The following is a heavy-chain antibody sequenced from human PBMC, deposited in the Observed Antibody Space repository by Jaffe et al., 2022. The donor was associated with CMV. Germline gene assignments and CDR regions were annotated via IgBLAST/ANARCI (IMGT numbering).Heavy chain of an antibody. CDR1: GFSFTAYE. J-gene: IGHJ5*02. CDR3: ARGGRGRTRHDWFDP. V-gene: IGHV3-48*03. D-gene: IGHD2-2*01. Sequence: EVQLVDSGGGFVQPGGSLRLSCAASGFSFTAYEMNWVRQVPGKGLEWVSYISNSGRVIEYVDSVKGRFTISRDNAKNSVYLQMKSLRVEDTAVYYCARGGRGRTRHDWFDPWGQGTLVTVSS. CDR2: ISNSGRVI.